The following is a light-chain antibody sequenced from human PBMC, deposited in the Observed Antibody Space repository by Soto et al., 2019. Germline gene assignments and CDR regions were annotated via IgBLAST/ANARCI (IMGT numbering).Light chain of an antibody. V-gene: IGLV2-23*01. CDR2: EDN. CDR1: SSDVGSYNL. J-gene: IGLJ2*01. CDR3: CSYAGSSTWVV. Sequence: QSALTQPASVSGSPGQSITISCTGTSSDVGSYNLVSWYQQHPGKAPKLMIYEDNKRPSGVSNRFSGSKSGNTASLTISGLQAEDESDYYCCSYAGSSTWVVFGGGTQLTVL.